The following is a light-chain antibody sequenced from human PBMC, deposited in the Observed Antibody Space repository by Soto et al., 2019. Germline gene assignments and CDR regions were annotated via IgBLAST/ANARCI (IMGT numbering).Light chain of an antibody. J-gene: IGKJ3*01. CDR3: QQRNNWPSTT. CDR1: HSVSSN. CDR2: GAS. V-gene: IGKV3-15*01. Sequence: EIVMTQSPATLSVSPGERATLSCRASHSVSSNLAWYQQKPGQAPRLLIYGASTRATGIPARFSGSGSGTEFTLTISSLQSEDFAVYYCQQRNNWPSTTFGPGTKVDIK.